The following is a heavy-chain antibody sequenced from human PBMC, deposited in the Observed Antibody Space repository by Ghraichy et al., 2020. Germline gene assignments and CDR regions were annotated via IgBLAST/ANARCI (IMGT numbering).Heavy chain of an antibody. V-gene: IGHV3-9*01. J-gene: IGHJ5*02. Sequence: GGSLRLSCAASGFTFDDYAMHWVRQAPGKGLEWVSGISWNSGSIGYADSVKGRFTISRDNAKNSLYLQMNSLRAEDTALYYCAKEGDIAARPGREFDPWGQGTLVTVSS. D-gene: IGHD6-6*01. CDR1: GFTFDDYA. CDR3: AKEGDIAARPGREFDP. CDR2: ISWNSGSI.